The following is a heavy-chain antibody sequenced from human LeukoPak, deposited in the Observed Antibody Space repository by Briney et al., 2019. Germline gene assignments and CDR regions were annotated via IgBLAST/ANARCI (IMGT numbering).Heavy chain of an antibody. D-gene: IGHD2-2*01. CDR3: ASSRRCSSTSCYAEVYY. J-gene: IGHJ4*02. CDR1: GGSISSGRYY. Sequence: SETLSLTCSVSGGSISSGRYYWAWVRQPPGKGLEWIGSISYSGSTQYTSTFYNPSLKSRVTISVDTSRNQFSLKLSSVTAADTAVYYCASSRRCSSTSCYAEVYYWGQGTLVTVSS. CDR2: ISYSGSTQYTST. V-gene: IGHV4-39*01.